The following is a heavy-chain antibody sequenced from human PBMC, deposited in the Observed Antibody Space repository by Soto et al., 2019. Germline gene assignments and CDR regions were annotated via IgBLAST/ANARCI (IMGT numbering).Heavy chain of an antibody. CDR1: GGTFSSYA. J-gene: IGHJ6*02. Sequence: AASVKVSCKASGGTFSSYAISWVRQAPGQGLEWMGGIIPIFGTANYAQKFQGRVTITADKSTSTAYMELSSLRSEDTAVYYCARDYYGSTYYGMDVWGQGTTVTVSS. D-gene: IGHD3-10*01. CDR2: IIPIFGTA. V-gene: IGHV1-69*06. CDR3: ARDYYGSTYYGMDV.